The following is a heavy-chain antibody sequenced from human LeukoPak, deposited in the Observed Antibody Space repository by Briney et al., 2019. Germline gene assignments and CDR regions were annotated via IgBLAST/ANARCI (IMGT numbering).Heavy chain of an antibody. CDR3: ATDYGSGSYYRSHDAFDI. Sequence: ASVKVSCKVSGYTLTELSMHWVRQAPGKGLEWMGGFDPEDGETIYAQKFQGRVTMTEDTSTDTAYMELSSLRSEDTAVYYCATDYGSGSYYRSHDAFDIWGQGTMVTVSS. D-gene: IGHD3-10*01. CDR1: GYTLTELS. V-gene: IGHV1-24*01. J-gene: IGHJ3*02. CDR2: FDPEDGET.